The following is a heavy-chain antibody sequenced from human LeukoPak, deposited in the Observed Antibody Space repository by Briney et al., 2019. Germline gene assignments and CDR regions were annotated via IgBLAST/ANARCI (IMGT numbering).Heavy chain of an antibody. J-gene: IGHJ3*02. CDR3: ARVPYYYGSGSKPRAAFDI. V-gene: IGHV4-34*01. D-gene: IGHD3-10*01. CDR2: INHSGST. CDR1: GESFSGYY. Sequence: SETLSLTCAVYGESFSGYYWSWIRQPPGKGLEWIGEINHSGSTNYNPSLKSRVTISVDTSKNQFSLKLSSVTAADTAVYYCARVPYYYGSGSKPRAAFDIWGQGTMVTVSS.